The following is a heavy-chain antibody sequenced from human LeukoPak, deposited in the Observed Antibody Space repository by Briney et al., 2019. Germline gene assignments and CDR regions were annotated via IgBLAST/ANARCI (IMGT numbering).Heavy chain of an antibody. CDR1: GYTFTSYD. Sequence: GGSVKVSCKASGYTFTSYDINWVRQASGQGLEWMGWMDPKTGKSGYAQKFQGRVSMTRNTSITTAYLEFSSLRPADTAIYYCVTGAPWVWGQGTLIVVSS. CDR2: MDPKTGKS. J-gene: IGHJ4*02. V-gene: IGHV1-8*02. CDR3: VTGAPWV. D-gene: IGHD1-26*01.